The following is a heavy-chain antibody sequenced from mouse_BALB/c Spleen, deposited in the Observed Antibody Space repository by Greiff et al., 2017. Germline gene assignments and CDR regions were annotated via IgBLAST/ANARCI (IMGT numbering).Heavy chain of an antibody. Sequence: EVKLEESGGGLVQPGGSMKLSCVASGFTFSNYWMNWVRQSPEKGLEWVAEIRLKSNNYATHYAESVKGRFTISRDDSKSSVYLQMNNLRAEDTGIYYCTRAHDGYYYFAYWGQGTLVTVSA. CDR1: GFTFSNYW. CDR3: TRAHDGYYYFAY. CDR2: IRLKSNNYAT. V-gene: IGHV6-6*02. D-gene: IGHD2-3*01. J-gene: IGHJ3*01.